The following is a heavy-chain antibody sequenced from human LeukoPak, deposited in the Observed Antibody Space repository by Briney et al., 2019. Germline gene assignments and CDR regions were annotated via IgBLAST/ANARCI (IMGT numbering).Heavy chain of an antibody. Sequence: ASVKVSCKASRYTFTGYYIQWVRQAPGQGLEWMGWINPNSGGTSYAQKFQGRVTMTRDTSITTAYMELSSLRFDDTAVYYRARVFYCSGGICYLNYWGQGTLVTVSS. CDR3: ARVFYCSGGICYLNY. D-gene: IGHD2-8*02. CDR2: INPNSGGT. CDR1: RYTFTGYY. V-gene: IGHV1-2*02. J-gene: IGHJ4*02.